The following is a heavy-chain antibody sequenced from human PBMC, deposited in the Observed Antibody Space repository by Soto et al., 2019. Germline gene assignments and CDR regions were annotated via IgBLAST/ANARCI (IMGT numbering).Heavy chain of an antibody. CDR3: ASPPVTTRGSPLDY. D-gene: IGHD4-17*01. J-gene: IGHJ4*02. V-gene: IGHV3-30-3*01. CDR2: ISYDGSNK. CDR1: GFTFSSYA. Sequence: PGGSLRLSCAASGFTFSSYAMHWVRQAPGKGLEWVAVISYDGSNKYYADSVKGRFTISRDNSKNTLYLQMNSLRAEDTAVYYCASPPVTTRGSPLDYWGQGTLVTVSS.